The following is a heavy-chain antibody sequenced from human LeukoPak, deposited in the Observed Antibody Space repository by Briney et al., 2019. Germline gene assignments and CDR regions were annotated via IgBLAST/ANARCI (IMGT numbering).Heavy chain of an antibody. CDR3: ARGMGGYGGYDY. V-gene: IGHV3-66*01. CDR1: GFTDSSNY. CDR2: IYSGGSS. Sequence: GGSLRLSRAASGFTDSSNYMSWVRQAPGKGLEWVSVIYSGGSSYYADSVKGRYTISRDNSKNTVYLQMNSLRVEDTAVYYCARGMGGYGGYDYWGQGTLVTVSS. J-gene: IGHJ4*02. D-gene: IGHD5-12*01.